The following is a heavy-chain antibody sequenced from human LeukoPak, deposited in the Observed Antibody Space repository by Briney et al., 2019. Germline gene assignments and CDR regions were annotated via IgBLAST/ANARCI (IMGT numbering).Heavy chain of an antibody. J-gene: IGHJ4*02. CDR2: IYYSGST. CDR3: ARLRDGYNYGFDY. D-gene: IGHD5-24*01. Sequence: SETLSLTCTVSGGSISSSSYYWGWIRQPPGKGLEWIGYIYYSGSTNYNPSLKSRVTISVDTSKNQFSLKLSSVTAADTAVYYCARLRDGYNYGFDYWGQGTLVTVSS. V-gene: IGHV4-61*05. CDR1: GGSISSSSYY.